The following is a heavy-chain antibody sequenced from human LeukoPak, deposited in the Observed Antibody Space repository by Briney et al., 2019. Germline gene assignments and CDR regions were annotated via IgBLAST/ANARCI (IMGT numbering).Heavy chain of an antibody. D-gene: IGHD2/OR15-2a*01. CDR3: TTFYHEYSPY. Sequence: PGGSLRLSCAASGFSFMNAWMIWVRQAPGKGLEWVGRIKSNADGGTPDYSAPARGRFTISRDDSKNTLYLQMNSLKTEDTAVYYCTTFYHEYSPYWGRGTLVTASS. CDR1: GFSFMNAW. V-gene: IGHV3-15*01. J-gene: IGHJ4*02. CDR2: IKSNADGGTP.